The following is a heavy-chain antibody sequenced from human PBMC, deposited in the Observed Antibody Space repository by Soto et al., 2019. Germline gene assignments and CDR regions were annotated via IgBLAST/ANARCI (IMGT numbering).Heavy chain of an antibody. Sequence: SVKVSCKASGSGFISSGIQWVRQAHGQRLEWIGWVVVASGQTNYAQNFRGRVAITRDTSTATAYIELTGLTSEDTAVYFCSADRPDIGVGWWVWGQGTTVTVSS. CDR1: GSGFISSG. V-gene: IGHV1-58*02. CDR3: SADRPDIGVGWWV. J-gene: IGHJ6*02. CDR2: VVVASGQT. D-gene: IGHD2-15*01.